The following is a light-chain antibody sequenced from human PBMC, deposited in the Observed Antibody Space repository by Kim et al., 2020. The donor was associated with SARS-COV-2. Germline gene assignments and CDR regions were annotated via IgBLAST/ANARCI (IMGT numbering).Light chain of an antibody. CDR1: SSNIGSNY. V-gene: IGLV1-47*01. Sequence: ELTQPPSASGTPGQRVTISCSGGSSNIGSNYVYCYQHLPGTAPKLLIYRNNQRPSGVPDRFSGSESATSASLAISGLRSEDEADYYCAAWDDSLSGYVFGSGTKVTVL. CDR2: RNN. J-gene: IGLJ1*01. CDR3: AAWDDSLSGYV.